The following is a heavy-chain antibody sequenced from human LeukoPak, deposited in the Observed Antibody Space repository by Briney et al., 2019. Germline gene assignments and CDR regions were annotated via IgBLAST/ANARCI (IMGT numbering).Heavy chain of an antibody. CDR1: GYTFTSYG. CDR2: ISAYNGNT. Sequence: ASVKVSCKASGYTFTSYGISWVRRAPGQGLEWMGWISAYNGNTNYAQKLQGRVTMTTDTSTSTAYMELRSLRSDDTAVYYCARDELAAAGNKYFYYGMDVWGQGTTVTVSS. J-gene: IGHJ6*02. D-gene: IGHD6-13*01. CDR3: ARDELAAAGNKYFYYGMDV. V-gene: IGHV1-18*01.